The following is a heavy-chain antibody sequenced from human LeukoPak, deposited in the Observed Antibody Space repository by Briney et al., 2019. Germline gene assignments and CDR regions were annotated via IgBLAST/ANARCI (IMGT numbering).Heavy chain of an antibody. V-gene: IGHV3-7*03. J-gene: IGHJ4*01. CDR1: GLTFSSQW. D-gene: IGHD1/OR15-1a*01. CDR2: IGGDGRRK. CDR3: ATKAREAPE. Sequence: GGSLRLSCVASGLTFSSQWMTWVRQAPGKGLEWLANIGGDGRRKFYEDSVEGRFTVSRDNAKNALYLQMNSLRVEDTAIYYCATKAREAPEWGQGTLVTVSS.